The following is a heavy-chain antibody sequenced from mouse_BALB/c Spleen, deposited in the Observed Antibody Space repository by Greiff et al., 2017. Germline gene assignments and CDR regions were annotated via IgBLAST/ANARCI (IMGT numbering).Heavy chain of an antibody. CDR2: ISYSGST. CDR3: ARWYYYGSDYYAMDY. D-gene: IGHD1-1*01. J-gene: IGHJ4*01. Sequence: EVQLQESGPSLVKPSQTLSLTSSVTGDSITSGYWNWIRKFPGNKLEYMGYISYSGSTYYNPSLKSRISITRDTSKNQYYLQLNSVTTEDTATYYCARWYYYGSDYYAMDYWGQGTSVTVSS. V-gene: IGHV3-8*02. CDR1: GDSITSGY.